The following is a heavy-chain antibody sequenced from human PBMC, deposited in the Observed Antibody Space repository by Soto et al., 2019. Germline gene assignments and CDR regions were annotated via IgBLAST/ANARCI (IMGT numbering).Heavy chain of an antibody. Sequence: PGESLKISCKGSGYSFTSYWISWVRQMPGKGLEWMGRIDPSDSYTNYSPSFQGHVTISADKSISTAYLQWSSLKASDTAMYYCARHTVTTGDYYYRMDVWGQGTTVTVSS. CDR2: IDPSDSYT. D-gene: IGHD4-4*01. V-gene: IGHV5-10-1*01. CDR3: ARHTVTTGDYYYRMDV. J-gene: IGHJ6*02. CDR1: GYSFTSYW.